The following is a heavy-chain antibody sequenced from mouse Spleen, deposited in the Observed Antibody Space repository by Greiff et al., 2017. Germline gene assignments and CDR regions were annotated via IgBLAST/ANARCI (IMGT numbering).Heavy chain of an antibody. CDR1: GYTFTSYD. D-gene: IGHD2-4*01. Sequence: VQLQQSGPELVKPGASVKLSCKASGYTFTSYDINWVKQRPGQGLEWIGWIYPRDGSTKYNEKFKGKATLTVDTSSSTAYMELHSLTSEDSAVYFCARISTMITEGFAYWGQGTLVTVSA. J-gene: IGHJ3*01. CDR3: ARISTMITEGFAY. CDR2: IYPRDGST. V-gene: IGHV1-85*01.